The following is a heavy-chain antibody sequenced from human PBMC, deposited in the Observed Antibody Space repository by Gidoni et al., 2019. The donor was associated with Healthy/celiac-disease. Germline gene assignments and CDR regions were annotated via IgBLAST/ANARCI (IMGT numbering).Heavy chain of an antibody. D-gene: IGHD2-15*01. CDR3: ANSYCSGGSCYIPDAFDI. V-gene: IGHV3-23*01. CDR1: GFSFSSYA. Sequence: EVQLLESGGGLIQPGGSLRLSCASSGFSFSSYAMSWVRQAPGKGLEWVSAISGSGGSTYYADSVKGRFTISRDNSKNTLYLKMKSLRAEDTAVYYCANSYCSGGSCYIPDAFDIWGQGTMVTVSS. J-gene: IGHJ3*02. CDR2: ISGSGGST.